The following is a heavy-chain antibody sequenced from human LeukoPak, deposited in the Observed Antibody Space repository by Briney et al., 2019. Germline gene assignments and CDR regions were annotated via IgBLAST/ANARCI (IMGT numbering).Heavy chain of an antibody. Sequence: SETLSLTCTVSGGSISSSSYYWGWIRQPPGKGLEWIGSIYYSGSTYYNPSLKSRVTISVDTSKNQFSLKLSSVTAADTAVYYCAIRSRSSSWFFDYWGQGTLVTVSS. D-gene: IGHD6-13*01. CDR2: IYYSGST. J-gene: IGHJ4*02. CDR1: GGSISSSSYY. V-gene: IGHV4-39*01. CDR3: AIRSRSSSWFFDY.